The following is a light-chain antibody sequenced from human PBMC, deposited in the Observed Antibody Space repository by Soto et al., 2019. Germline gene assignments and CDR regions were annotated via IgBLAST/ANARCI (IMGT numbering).Light chain of an antibody. CDR3: SSYTTSRTSV. J-gene: IGLJ1*01. Sequence: LTQPASVSGSPGQSITISCTGTSSDVGGYNYVSWYQQHPGKAPKLMIYDVSNRPSGVSNRFSGSKSGNTASLTISGLQAEDEADYYCSSYTTSRTSVFGTGTKVTVL. V-gene: IGLV2-14*01. CDR2: DVS. CDR1: SSDVGGYNY.